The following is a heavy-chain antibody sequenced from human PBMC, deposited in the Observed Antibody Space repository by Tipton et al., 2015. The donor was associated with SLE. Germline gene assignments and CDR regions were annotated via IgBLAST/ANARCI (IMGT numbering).Heavy chain of an antibody. CDR1: GFTFSSYG. D-gene: IGHD6-6*01. Sequence: SLRLSCAASGFTFSSYGMHWVRQAPGKGLEWVAVISYDGSTKYYADSVKGRFTISRDNSKNTLYLQMNSLRAEDTAVYYCASGKDSSSSGYGYFNLWGRGTRVTVSS. CDR2: ISYDGSTK. J-gene: IGHJ2*01. CDR3: ASGKDSSSSGYGYFNL. V-gene: IGHV3-30*03.